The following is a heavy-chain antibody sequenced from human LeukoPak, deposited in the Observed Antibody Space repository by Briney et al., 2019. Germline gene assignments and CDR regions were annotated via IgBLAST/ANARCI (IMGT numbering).Heavy chain of an antibody. V-gene: IGHV4-59*01. CDR3: ARGLGYYSSTSRYCLYSWFDP. D-gene: IGHD2-2*01. Sequence: SETLSLTCTVSGGSISSYYWSWIRQPPGKGRGWIGYIYYSGTTNYNPSLKSGATISVDTSKTQFSLKSSCVTAADTAVYYCARGLGYYSSTSRYCLYSWFDPWGQGTLVTVSS. CDR1: GGSISSYY. J-gene: IGHJ5*02. CDR2: IYYSGTT.